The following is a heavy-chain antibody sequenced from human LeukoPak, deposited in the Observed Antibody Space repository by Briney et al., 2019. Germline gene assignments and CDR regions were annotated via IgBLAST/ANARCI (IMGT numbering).Heavy chain of an antibody. D-gene: IGHD6-19*01. V-gene: IGHV3-7*01. CDR2: IKEDGSEK. CDR1: GFTFSSYE. CDR3: ARVDSSRRGWDAFNI. Sequence: GGSLRLSCAGSGFTFSSYEMNWVRQAPGKGLEWVANIKEDGSEKFYVDSVKGRFTISRDNAKNSLYLQINSLRADDTAVYYCARVDSSRRGWDAFNIWGQGTMVTVSS. J-gene: IGHJ3*02.